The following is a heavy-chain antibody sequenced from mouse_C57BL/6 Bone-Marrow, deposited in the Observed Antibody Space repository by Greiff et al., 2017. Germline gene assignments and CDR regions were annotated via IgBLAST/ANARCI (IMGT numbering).Heavy chain of an antibody. J-gene: IGHJ3*01. CDR2: ISGGGGNT. D-gene: IGHD1-1*01. V-gene: IGHV5-9*01. CDR3: AIILLRVGAY. Sequence: EVQVVESGGGLVKPGGSLKLSCAASGFTFSSYTMSWVRQTPEKRLEWVATISGGGGNTYYPDSVKGRFTISRDNAKNTLYLQMSSLRSEDTALYYCAIILLRVGAYWGQGTLVTVSA. CDR1: GFTFSSYT.